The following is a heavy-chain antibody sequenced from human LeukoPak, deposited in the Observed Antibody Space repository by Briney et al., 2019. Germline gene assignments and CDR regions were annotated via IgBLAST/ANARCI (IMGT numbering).Heavy chain of an antibody. CDR2: ISYSGTT. Sequence: PSETLSLTCTVSGGSISSGSYYWGWIRQPPGKGLEWIASISYSGTTYYNPSLKSRVTISVDTSKNQFSLKLTSVTAADTAVYYCARISRPADRTVGPYYMTVWGKGATVTVSS. V-gene: IGHV4-39*01. CDR3: ARISRPADRTVGPYYMTV. D-gene: IGHD1-26*01. J-gene: IGHJ6*03. CDR1: GGSISSGSYY.